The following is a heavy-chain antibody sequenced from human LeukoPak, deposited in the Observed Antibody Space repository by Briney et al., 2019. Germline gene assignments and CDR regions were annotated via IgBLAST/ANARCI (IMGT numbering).Heavy chain of an antibody. CDR1: GFTFSSYA. Sequence: GGSLRLSCAASGFTFSSYAVTWVRQAPGKGLEWVSGITGSGDTTFYADSVKGRFTISRDNSKNRLYLQMHSLRAEDTAVYYCVKDYATIAAAANPLFDYWGQGALVTVSS. V-gene: IGHV3-23*01. J-gene: IGHJ4*02. CDR2: ITGSGDTT. D-gene: IGHD6-13*01. CDR3: VKDYATIAAAANPLFDY.